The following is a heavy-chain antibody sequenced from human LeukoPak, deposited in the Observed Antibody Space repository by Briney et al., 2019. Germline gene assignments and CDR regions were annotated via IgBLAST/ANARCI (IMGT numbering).Heavy chain of an antibody. V-gene: IGHV4-39*01. CDR2: IYFTGNA. J-gene: IGHJ4*02. Sequence: PSETLSLTCTVSGGSISGSSYYWGWIRQPPGKGLEWIGSIYFTGNAYYNPSLKSRVTISADTSKNQFSLILSSVPAADTAVYYCARSLRGAAHHFDYWGQGTLVTVSS. CDR3: ARSLRGAAHHFDY. CDR1: GGSISGSSYY. D-gene: IGHD2-15*01.